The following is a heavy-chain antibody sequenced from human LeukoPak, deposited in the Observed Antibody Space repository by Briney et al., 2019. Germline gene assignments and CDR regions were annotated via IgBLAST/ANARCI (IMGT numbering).Heavy chain of an antibody. Sequence: SETLSLTCAVYGGSFSGYYWSRTRQPPGMGLEWIGEINHSGSTNYNPSLKSRVTISVDTSKNQFSLKLSSVTAADTAVYYCAGMNYRGDYWGQGTLVTVSS. CDR3: AGMNYRGDY. V-gene: IGHV4-34*01. CDR2: INHSGST. J-gene: IGHJ4*02. CDR1: GGSFSGYY. D-gene: IGHD1-7*01.